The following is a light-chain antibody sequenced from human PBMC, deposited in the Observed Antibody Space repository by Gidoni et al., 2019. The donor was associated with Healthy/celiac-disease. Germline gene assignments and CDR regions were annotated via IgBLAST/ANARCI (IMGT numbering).Light chain of an antibody. Sequence: EIVLTQSPGTLSLSPGERATLSCRASQSVSSSYLAWSKQKPGQAPRLLIYGASSSATGIPDRFSGSGSGKDFTLTISRLEPEDFAVYYCQQYGSSQGTFXXXTKVEIK. CDR1: QSVSSSY. CDR3: QQYGSSQGT. J-gene: IGKJ1*01. CDR2: GAS. V-gene: IGKV3-20*01.